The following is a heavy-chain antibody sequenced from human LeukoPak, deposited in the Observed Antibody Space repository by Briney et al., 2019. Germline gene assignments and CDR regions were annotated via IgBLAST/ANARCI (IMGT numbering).Heavy chain of an antibody. J-gene: IGHJ4*02. Sequence: ASVKVSCKASGYTFTSYYMHWVRQAPGQGLEWMGWINPNSGGTNYAQKFQGRVTMTRDTSISTAYMELSRLRSDDTAVYYCARDPMTTVTYFDYWGQGTLVTVSS. V-gene: IGHV1-2*02. CDR3: ARDPMTTVTYFDY. CDR1: GYTFTSYY. D-gene: IGHD4-17*01. CDR2: INPNSGGT.